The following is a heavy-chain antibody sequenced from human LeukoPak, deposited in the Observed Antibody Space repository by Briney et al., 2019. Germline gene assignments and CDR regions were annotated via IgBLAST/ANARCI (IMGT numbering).Heavy chain of an antibody. Sequence: GGSLRLSCASSGFTVSSYGMHWVRQAPGKGLEWAAFIRYDGSNKYYADSVEGRFTISRDNSKHTLYLQMNSLRAEDTAVYYCARVGASYGGSGPWDYWGQGTLVTVSS. CDR2: IRYDGSNK. V-gene: IGHV3-30*02. CDR3: ARVGASYGGSGPWDY. CDR1: GFTVSSYG. D-gene: IGHD3-16*01. J-gene: IGHJ4*02.